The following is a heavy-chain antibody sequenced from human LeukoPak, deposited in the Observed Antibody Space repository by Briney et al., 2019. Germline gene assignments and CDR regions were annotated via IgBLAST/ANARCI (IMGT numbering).Heavy chain of an antibody. D-gene: IGHD6-6*01. Sequence: PGGSLRLSCAASGFTFDDYAMHWVRQAPGKGLEWVSLISWDGGSTYYADSVKGRFTISRDNSKNSLCLQMNSLRAEDTALYYCAKDLDSSSSPGGFDYWGQGTLVTVSS. J-gene: IGHJ4*02. V-gene: IGHV3-43D*04. CDR3: AKDLDSSSSPGGFDY. CDR1: GFTFDDYA. CDR2: ISWDGGST.